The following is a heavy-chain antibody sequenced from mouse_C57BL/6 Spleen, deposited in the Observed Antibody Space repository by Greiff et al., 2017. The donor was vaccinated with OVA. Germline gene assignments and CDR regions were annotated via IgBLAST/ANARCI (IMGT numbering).Heavy chain of an antibody. V-gene: IGHV1-50*01. CDR1: GYTFTSYW. D-gene: IGHD3-3*01. Sequence: QVQLQQPGAELVKPGASVKLSCKASGYTFTSYWMQWVKQRPGQGLEWIGEIDPSDSYTNYNQKFKGKATLTVDTSSSTAYMQRSSLTSEDSAVYYCARRGGDGGYWGQGTTLTVSS. CDR3: ARRGGDGGY. CDR2: IDPSDSYT. J-gene: IGHJ2*01.